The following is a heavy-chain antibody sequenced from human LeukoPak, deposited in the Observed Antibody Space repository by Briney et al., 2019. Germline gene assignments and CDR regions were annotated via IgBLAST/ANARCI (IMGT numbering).Heavy chain of an antibody. V-gene: IGHV1-69*13. D-gene: IGHD3-10*01. CDR3: ARTWFGELLVSNWFDP. CDR1: GGTFSSYA. CDR2: IIPIFGTA. J-gene: IGHJ5*02. Sequence: ASVKVSCKASGGTFSSYAISWVRQAPGQGLEWMGGIIPIFGTANYAQKFQGGVTITADESTSTAYMELSSLRSEDTAVYYCARTWFGELLVSNWFDPWGQGTLVTVSS.